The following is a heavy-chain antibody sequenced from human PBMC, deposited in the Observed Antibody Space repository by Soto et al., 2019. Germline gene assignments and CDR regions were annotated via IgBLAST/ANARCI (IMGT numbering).Heavy chain of an antibody. CDR3: ARGPAQFDP. Sequence: ASVKVSCKASGGSFSSLVISWLRQAPGQGPEWMGGINPMLGVANFAQKFQDRVTITADESTTTAYMELSSLRSEDTAVYYCARGPAQFDPWGQGTLVTVS. CDR1: GGSFSSLV. J-gene: IGHJ5*02. D-gene: IGHD2-2*01. CDR2: INPMLGVA. V-gene: IGHV1-69*10.